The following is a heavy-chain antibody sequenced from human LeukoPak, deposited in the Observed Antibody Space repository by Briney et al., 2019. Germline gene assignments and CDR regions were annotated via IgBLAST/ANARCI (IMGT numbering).Heavy chain of an antibody. J-gene: IGHJ2*01. V-gene: IGHV1-2*02. CDR3: AKGPPMIVVVHWYFDL. CDR2: INPNSGGT. CDR1: GYTFTGYY. D-gene: IGHD3-22*01. Sequence: ASVKVSCKASGYTFTGYYMHWVRQAPGQGLEWMGWINPNSGGTNYAQKFQGRVTMTRDTSISTAYMELSRLRSDDTAVYYCAKGPPMIVVVHWYFDLWGRGTLVTVSS.